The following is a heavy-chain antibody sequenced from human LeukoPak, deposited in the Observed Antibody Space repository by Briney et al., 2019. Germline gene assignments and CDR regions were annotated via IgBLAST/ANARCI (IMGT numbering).Heavy chain of an antibody. CDR2: ISGSGGST. J-gene: IGHJ4*02. Sequence: GGSLRLSCAASGFTFSSYAMSWVRQAPGKGLEWVSAISGSGGSTYYADSVKGRFTISRDNAKNSLYLQMNTLRAEDTAVYYCAREYGSSGYCYDYWGQGTLVTVSS. CDR3: AREYGSSGYCYDY. V-gene: IGHV3-23*01. CDR1: GFTFSSYA. D-gene: IGHD3-22*01.